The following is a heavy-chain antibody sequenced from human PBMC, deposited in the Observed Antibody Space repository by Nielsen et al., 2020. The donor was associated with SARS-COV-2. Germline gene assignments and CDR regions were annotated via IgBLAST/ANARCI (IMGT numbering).Heavy chain of an antibody. Sequence: GESLKISCTASGFTFSSYAMSWVRQAAGKGLEWVSAISGSGGSTHYADSVKDRFTISRDKSKNTLYVLMNSLRAEDTAVYYCAKMSPPGIAAGTAEYFQHWGQGTLVTVSS. V-gene: IGHV3-23*01. CDR2: ISGSGGST. CDR1: GFTFSSYA. D-gene: IGHD6-13*01. J-gene: IGHJ1*01. CDR3: AKMSPPGIAAGTAEYFQH.